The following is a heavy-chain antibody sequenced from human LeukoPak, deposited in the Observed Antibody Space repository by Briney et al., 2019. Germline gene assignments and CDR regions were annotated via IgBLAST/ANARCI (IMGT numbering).Heavy chain of an antibody. CDR2: ISGSSTTI. CDR1: GFTFSSYS. CDR3: ARDGSSLAAYRHDY. J-gene: IGHJ4*02. V-gene: IGHV3-48*02. D-gene: IGHD6-25*01. Sequence: PGGSLRLSCAASGFTFSSYSMNRVRQAPGKGLEWISYISGSSTTIYYADSVKGRFTISRDNAKNSLYLEMNSLRDEDTAVYYCARDGSSLAAYRHDYWGQGTLVTVSS.